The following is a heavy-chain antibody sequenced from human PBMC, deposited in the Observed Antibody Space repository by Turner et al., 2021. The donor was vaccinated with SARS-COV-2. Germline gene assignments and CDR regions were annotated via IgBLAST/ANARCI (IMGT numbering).Heavy chain of an antibody. Sequence: QLQLQESGPGLVKPSETLSLTCTVSGGSISSSSYYWGWIRQPPRKGLEWIGSIYNSGSTYYNPSLKSRVTISVDTSKNQFSLKLSSVTAADTAVYYCASQEALVPSYYYYYYGMDVWGQGTTVTVSS. CDR1: GGSISSSSYY. V-gene: IGHV4-39*01. CDR3: ASQEALVPSYYYYYYGMDV. D-gene: IGHD3-10*01. J-gene: IGHJ6*02. CDR2: IYNSGST.